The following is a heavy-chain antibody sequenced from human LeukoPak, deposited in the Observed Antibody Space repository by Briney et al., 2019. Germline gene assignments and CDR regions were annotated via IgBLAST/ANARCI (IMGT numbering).Heavy chain of an antibody. CDR2: ISYDGSNK. J-gene: IGHJ4*02. CDR1: GFTFSSYG. D-gene: IGHD5-12*01. V-gene: IGHV3-30*03. CDR3: ARCGYIVAKHFDY. Sequence: PGGSLRLSCAASGFTFSSYGMHWVRQAPGKGLEWVAVISYDGSNKYYADSVKGRFTISRDNAKNSLYLQMNSLRAEDTAVYYCARCGYIVAKHFDYWGQGTLVTVSS.